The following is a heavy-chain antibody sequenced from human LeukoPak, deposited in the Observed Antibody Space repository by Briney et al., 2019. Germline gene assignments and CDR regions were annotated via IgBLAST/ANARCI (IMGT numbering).Heavy chain of an antibody. CDR2: IYYTGST. CDR1: GGSISSSRYY. J-gene: IGHJ4*02. V-gene: IGHV4-39*01. CDR3: VRHDLIGITGGNFDY. D-gene: IGHD1-14*01. Sequence: PSETLSLTCTVSGGSISSSRYYWGYIRQPPGKGLEWLGSIYYTGSTYYNPSLKSRVTVSVDTSKNQFSLKLNSVAAAETAVYYCVRHDLIGITGGNFDYWGQGTLVSVSS.